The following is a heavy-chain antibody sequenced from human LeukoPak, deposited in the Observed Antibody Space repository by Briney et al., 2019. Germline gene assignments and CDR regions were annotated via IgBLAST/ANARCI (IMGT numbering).Heavy chain of an antibody. V-gene: IGHV4-38-2*02. CDR2: IYHSGST. CDR3: ARQEVDTAMATFDY. Sequence: SETLSLTCTVSGYSISSGYYWGWIRQPPGKGLEWIGSIYHSGSTYYNPSLKSRVTISVDTSKNQFSLKLGSVTAADTAVYYCARQEVDTAMATFDYWGQGTLVTVSS. D-gene: IGHD5-18*01. J-gene: IGHJ4*02. CDR1: GYSISSGYY.